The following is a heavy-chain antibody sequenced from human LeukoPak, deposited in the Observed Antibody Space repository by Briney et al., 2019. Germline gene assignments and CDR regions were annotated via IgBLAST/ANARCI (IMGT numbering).Heavy chain of an antibody. CDR1: GYTFTSYG. J-gene: IGHJ1*01. D-gene: IGHD3-22*01. V-gene: IGHV1-18*01. CDR3: ARGGYYYDSSGFTHFQH. Sequence: ASVTVSCKASGYTFTSYGISWVRQAPGQGLEWMGWISAYNGDTNYAQKLQGRVTMTTDTSTSTAYMELRSLRSDDTAVYYCARGGYYYDSSGFTHFQHWGQGTLVTVSS. CDR2: ISAYNGDT.